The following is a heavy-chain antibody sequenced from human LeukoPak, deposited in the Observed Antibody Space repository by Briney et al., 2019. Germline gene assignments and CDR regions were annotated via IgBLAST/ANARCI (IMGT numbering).Heavy chain of an antibody. CDR1: GYSFTNYC. CDR2: IYPGDSDT. J-gene: IGHJ3*02. V-gene: IGHV5-51*01. Sequence: EPLKISSKGPGYSFTNYCIGWGRQMPGKGLDGMEIIYPGDSDTRYSSSLQGQVSISADKSISTDYLQWSSRKASDTAMYYCARPSDYYDSSGVDAFDIWGQGTMVTVSS. D-gene: IGHD3-22*01. CDR3: ARPSDYYDSSGVDAFDI.